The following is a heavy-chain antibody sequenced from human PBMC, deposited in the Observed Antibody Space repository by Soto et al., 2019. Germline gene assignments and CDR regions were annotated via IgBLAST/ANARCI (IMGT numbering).Heavy chain of an antibody. V-gene: IGHV4-59*01. CDR2: IYYSGST. D-gene: IGHD3-16*01. CDR1: GGSISSYY. J-gene: IGHJ6*02. CDR3: ARDRWGGGLMDV. Sequence: QVQLQESGPGLVKPSETLSLTCTVSGGSISSYYWSWIRQPPGKGLEWIGYIYYSGSTNYNPSLKSRVPISVDTAKNPFSLKLSSVTAADTAVYYCARDRWGGGLMDVWGQGTTVTVSS.